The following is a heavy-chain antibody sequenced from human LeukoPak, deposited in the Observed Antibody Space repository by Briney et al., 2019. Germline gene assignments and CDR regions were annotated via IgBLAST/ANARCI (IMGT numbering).Heavy chain of an antibody. CDR1: GFTFSSYS. J-gene: IGHJ4*02. D-gene: IGHD5-18*01. CDR3: ARDHVDTAMDGEYYFDY. V-gene: IGHV3-21*01. CDR2: ISSSSSYI. Sequence: GGSLRLSCAAPGFTFSSYSMNWVRQAPGKGLEWVSSISSSSSYIYYADSVKGRFTISRDNAKNSLYLQMNSLRAEDTAVYYCARDHVDTAMDGEYYFDYWGQGTLVTVSS.